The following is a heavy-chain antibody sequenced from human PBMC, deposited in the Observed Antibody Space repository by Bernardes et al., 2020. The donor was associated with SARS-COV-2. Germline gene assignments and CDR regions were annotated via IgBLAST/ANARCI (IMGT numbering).Heavy chain of an antibody. D-gene: IGHD6-19*01. CDR2: INPNSGGT. V-gene: IGHV1-2*02. J-gene: IGHJ6*02. CDR3: AREGQAVAGSYYYGMDV. Sequence: VKVSCKASGYTFTGYYMHWVRQAPGQGLEWMGWINPNSGGTNYAQKFQGRVTMTRDTSISTAYMELSRLRSDDTAVYYCAREGQAVAGSYYYGMDVWGQGTTVTVSS. CDR1: GYTFTGYY.